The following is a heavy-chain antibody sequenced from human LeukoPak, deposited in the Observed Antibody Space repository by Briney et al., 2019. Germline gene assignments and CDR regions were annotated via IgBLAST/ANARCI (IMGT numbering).Heavy chain of an antibody. V-gene: IGHV7-4-1*02. CDR3: ARDSSGALSSWYYHYYYYYYMDV. CDR2: INTNTGNP. J-gene: IGHJ6*03. CDR1: VYTFTSYA. Sequence: ASVKVSCKASVYTFTSYAMNWVRQAPGQGLEWMGWINTNTGNPTYPHGFTGRFVFSLDTSVSTAYLQISSLKAEDTAVYYCARDSSGALSSWYYHYYYYYYMDVWGKGTTATVSS. D-gene: IGHD6-13*01.